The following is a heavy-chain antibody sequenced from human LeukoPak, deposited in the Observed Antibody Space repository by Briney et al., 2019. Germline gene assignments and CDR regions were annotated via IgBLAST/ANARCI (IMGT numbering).Heavy chain of an antibody. J-gene: IGHJ5*02. V-gene: IGHV1-2*02. CDR2: INPNSGGT. D-gene: IGHD3-10*01. CDR3: AREGRRVLLWFGEGRRFDP. Sequence: ASVKVSCKASGYTFTGYYMHWVRQAPGQGFEWMGWINPNSGGTNYAQKFQGRVTMTRDTSISTAYMVLSRLRSDDTAVYYCAREGRRVLLWFGEGRRFDPWGQGTLVTVSS. CDR1: GYTFTGYY.